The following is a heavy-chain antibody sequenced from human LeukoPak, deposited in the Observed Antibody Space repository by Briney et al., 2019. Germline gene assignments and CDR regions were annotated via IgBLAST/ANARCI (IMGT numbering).Heavy chain of an antibody. CDR3: ARDLGYCSFGFGLGNCNRKWFDP. D-gene: IGHD2-2*03. Sequence: GASVKVSFKASGYTFTSSGIGWVRRAHGQGLEWMGWVSTYSGNTNYAQKFQGRVTMTRDTSTNTAYMELKNLRPDDTAIYYCARDLGYCSFGFGLGNCNRKWFDPWGQGTLVSVSS. V-gene: IGHV1-18*01. J-gene: IGHJ5*02. CDR2: VSTYSGNT. CDR1: GYTFTSSG.